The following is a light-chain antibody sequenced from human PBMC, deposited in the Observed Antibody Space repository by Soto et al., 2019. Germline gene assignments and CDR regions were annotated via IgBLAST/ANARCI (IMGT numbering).Light chain of an antibody. CDR3: QQYGDLPPT. CDR1: QRINNN. Sequence: EIVMTQSPATLSVSAWERVTLSCRASQRINNNLAWFQHKPGHAPRLLIYGASTRATGIPARFSASGSGTDFTLTISRLEPEDFVVYHCQQYGDLPPTFGQGTKVDIK. V-gene: IGKV3-15*01. J-gene: IGKJ1*01. CDR2: GAS.